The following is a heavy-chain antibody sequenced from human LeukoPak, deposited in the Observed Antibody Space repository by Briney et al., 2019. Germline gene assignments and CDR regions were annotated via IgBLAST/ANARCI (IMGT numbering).Heavy chain of an antibody. CDR1: GFTFSSYG. V-gene: IGHV3-30*18. D-gene: IGHD5-12*01. J-gene: IGHJ4*02. CDR2: ISYDGSNK. CDR3: AKASSDYEPDY. Sequence: GGSLRLSCAASGFTFSSYGMHWVRQAPGKGLEWVAVISYDGSNKYYADSVKGRFTISRDNSKNTLYLQMNSLRAEDTAVYYCAKASSDYEPDYWGQGTLVTVSS.